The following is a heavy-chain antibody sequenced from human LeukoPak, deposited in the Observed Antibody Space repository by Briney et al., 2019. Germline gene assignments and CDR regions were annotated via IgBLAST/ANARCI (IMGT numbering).Heavy chain of an antibody. CDR1: GFTFRSYS. V-gene: IGHV3-48*01. J-gene: IGHJ4*02. CDR2: ISGSSSTI. Sequence: GGSLRLSCAASGFTFRSYSMNWVRQAPGKGLEWVSYISGSSSTIYYADSVKGRFTISRDNAKNSLYLQMNSLRAEDTAVYYCASPLYYDTRGFYYQVFDWGQGTLVTVSS. CDR3: ASPLYYDTRGFYYQVFD. D-gene: IGHD3-22*01.